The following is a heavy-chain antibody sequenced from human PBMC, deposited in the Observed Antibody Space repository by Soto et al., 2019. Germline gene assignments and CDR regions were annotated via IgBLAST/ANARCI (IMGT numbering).Heavy chain of an antibody. CDR3: ARGAMANFDY. CDR2: FIAMLGTP. V-gene: IGHV1-69*13. CDR1: GGTFGSQG. J-gene: IGHJ4*02. Sequence: SVKVSCKASGGTFGSQGIAWVRHAPGQGLEWMGGFIAMLGTPTYAKKVQGRATISADESLTSSYLELRSLRSEDTGVYFCARGAMANFDYWGQGTVVTVSS. D-gene: IGHD5-18*01.